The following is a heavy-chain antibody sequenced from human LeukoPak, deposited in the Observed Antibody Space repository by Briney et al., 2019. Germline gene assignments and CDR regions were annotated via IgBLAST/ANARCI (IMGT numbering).Heavy chain of an antibody. Sequence: GGSLRLSCVASGFTFSNHAMNWVRQAPGKGLEWVSSISANGINTYYADSVKGRFTISRDNSKNTLYLQMNSLRAEGAAVYYCARRITAASTYYFDYWGQGTLVPVSS. CDR2: ISANGINT. V-gene: IGHV3-23*01. CDR1: GFTFSNHA. CDR3: ARRITAASTYYFDY. J-gene: IGHJ4*02. D-gene: IGHD6-25*01.